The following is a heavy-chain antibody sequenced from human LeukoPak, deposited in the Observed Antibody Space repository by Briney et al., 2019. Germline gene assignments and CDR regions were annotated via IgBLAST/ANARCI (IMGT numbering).Heavy chain of an antibody. Sequence: GGSLRLSCAASGFTFSNFVISWVRQDPGKGLERVSGISASGGSTYYADSVRGRFTISRDNSKNTLYLQMNSLRAEDTAVYYCAIRNYWGQGTLVTVSS. J-gene: IGHJ4*02. D-gene: IGHD3-3*01. CDR3: AIRNY. V-gene: IGHV3-23*01. CDR2: ISASGGST. CDR1: GFTFSNFV.